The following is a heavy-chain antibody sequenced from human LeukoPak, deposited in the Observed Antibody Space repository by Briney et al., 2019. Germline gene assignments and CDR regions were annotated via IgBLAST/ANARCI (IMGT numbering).Heavy chain of an antibody. CDR2: ISTDGIST. CDR3: AKGSSAGRPYYFDY. Sequence: PGGSLRLSCATSGFSFRSYAMSWVRQAPGMGLEWVSAISTDGISTYHADSVKGRFTISRDYSKNTLYLQMNSLRAEDTAIYYCAKGSSAGRPYYFDYWGQGTLVTVSS. J-gene: IGHJ4*02. V-gene: IGHV3-23*01. D-gene: IGHD2-15*01. CDR1: GFSFRSYA.